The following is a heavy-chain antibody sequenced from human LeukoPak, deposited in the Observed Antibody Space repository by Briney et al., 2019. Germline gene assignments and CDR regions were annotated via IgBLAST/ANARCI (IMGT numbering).Heavy chain of an antibody. V-gene: IGHV4-39*07. D-gene: IGHD3-22*01. CDR1: GGSISSGSYY. Sequence: SETLSLTCTVSGGSISSGSYYWSWIRQPPGKGLEWIGEINHSGSTNYNPSLKSRVTMSVDTSKNQFSLKLSSVTAADTAVYYCARRRGSYYDSSGYYSTAEGNWYFDLWGRGTLVTVSS. CDR3: ARRRGSYYDSSGYYSTAEGNWYFDL. J-gene: IGHJ2*01. CDR2: INHSGST.